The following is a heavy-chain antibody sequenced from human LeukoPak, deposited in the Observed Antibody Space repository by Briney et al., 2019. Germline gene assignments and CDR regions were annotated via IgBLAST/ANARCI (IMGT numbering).Heavy chain of an antibody. CDR3: ASLYRRFNFDY. D-gene: IGHD1-26*01. CDR1: GGSISSSSYY. Sequence: SETLSLTCTVSGGSISSSSYYWGWIRQPPGKGLEWIGSIYYSGSTYYNPSLKSRVTISVDTSKNQFSLKLSSVTAADTAVYYCASLYRRFNFDYWGQGTLVTVSS. V-gene: IGHV4-39*07. CDR2: IYYSGST. J-gene: IGHJ4*02.